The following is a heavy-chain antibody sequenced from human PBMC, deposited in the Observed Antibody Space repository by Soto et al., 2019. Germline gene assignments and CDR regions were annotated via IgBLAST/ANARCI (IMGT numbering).Heavy chain of an antibody. CDR2: ISGNGADT. V-gene: IGHV3-23*01. D-gene: IGHD6-19*01. J-gene: IGHJ4*02. CDR3: GKERRGSGLFVCNF. Sequence: VQLLESGGGLVQPGGSVSLSCAASGFPFSHYAMTWVRQAPGKGLEWVSEISGNGADTTYADSVRGRFTISRDNSKDMVVLQMNSLSDEDTAVSYCGKERRGSGLFVCNFLGQGVLVTVSA. CDR1: GFPFSHYA.